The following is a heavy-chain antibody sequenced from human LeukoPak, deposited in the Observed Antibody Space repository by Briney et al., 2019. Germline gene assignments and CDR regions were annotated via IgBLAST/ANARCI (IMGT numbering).Heavy chain of an antibody. CDR2: ISGSGGST. V-gene: IGHV3-23*01. Sequence: GGSLRLSCAASGFTFSSYAMSWVRQAPGKGLEWVSAISGSGGSTYYADSVKGRFTISRNNSKNTLYLQMNSLRAEDTAVYYCAKDRVRSSSWYGYFDYWGQGTLVTVSS. D-gene: IGHD6-13*01. J-gene: IGHJ4*02. CDR1: GFTFSSYA. CDR3: AKDRVRSSSWYGYFDY.